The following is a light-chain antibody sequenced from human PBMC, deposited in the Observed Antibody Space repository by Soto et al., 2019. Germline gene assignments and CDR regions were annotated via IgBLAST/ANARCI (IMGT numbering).Light chain of an antibody. CDR3: QSYDRRLSGWV. J-gene: IGLJ3*02. V-gene: IGLV1-40*01. CDR1: SSNIGAGYD. CDR2: GNI. Sequence: QAVVTQPPSVSGAPGQTFTISCTGSSSNIGAGYDVHWYQQLPGTAPKLLIYGNINRPSGVPDRFSGSKSDTSASLAITGLQAEDEADHYCQSYDRRLSGWVFGGGTKLTVL.